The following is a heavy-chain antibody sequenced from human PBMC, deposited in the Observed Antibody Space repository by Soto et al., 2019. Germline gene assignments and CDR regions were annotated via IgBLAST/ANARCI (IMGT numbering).Heavy chain of an antibody. Sequence: GGSLRLSCAASGFTFSSYAMHWVRQAPGKGLEWVAVISYDGSNKYYADSVKGRFTISRDNSKNTLYLQMNSLRAEDTAVYYCARVPRVPSPYYYYGMDVWGQGTTVTVSS. CDR1: GFTFSSYA. CDR3: ARVPRVPSPYYYYGMDV. D-gene: IGHD6-6*01. J-gene: IGHJ6*02. V-gene: IGHV3-30-3*01. CDR2: ISYDGSNK.